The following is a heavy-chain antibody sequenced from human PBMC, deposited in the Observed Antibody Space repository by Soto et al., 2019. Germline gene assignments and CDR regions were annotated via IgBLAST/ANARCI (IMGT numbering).Heavy chain of an antibody. CDR3: VRATAARQRDYSYHYYLHI. Sequence: ASAKVSCKASGYTFINYYIHWVRQAPGQGLEWMGVINPNGGSTVYAQKFQGRVTLTRDTSTSTVYVELSSLRSDDTAVYFCVRATAARQRDYSYHYYLHIWGKGTTVTVSS. V-gene: IGHV1-46*03. CDR1: GYTFINYY. D-gene: IGHD6-6*01. CDR2: INPNGGST. J-gene: IGHJ6*03.